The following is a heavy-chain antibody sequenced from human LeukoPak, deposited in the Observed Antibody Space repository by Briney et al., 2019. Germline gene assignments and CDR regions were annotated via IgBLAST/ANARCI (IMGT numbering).Heavy chain of an antibody. J-gene: IGHJ5*02. CDR2: IHYRGTT. Sequence: TLSLTCTVSGGSISINSYNWAWIRQPPGKGLEWIGAIHYRGTTYYNPSLKSRVTISVDTSKNQFSMKLNSLTAADTAVYYCARHPTGYPNWFDPWGQGTLVTVSS. CDR1: GGSISINSYN. D-gene: IGHD3-9*01. V-gene: IGHV4-39*01. CDR3: ARHPTGYPNWFDP.